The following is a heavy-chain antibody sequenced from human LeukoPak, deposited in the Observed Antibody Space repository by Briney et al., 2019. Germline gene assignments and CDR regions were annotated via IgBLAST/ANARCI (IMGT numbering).Heavy chain of an antibody. V-gene: IGHV3-23*01. Sequence: GGSLRLSCAASGFTFSNYAMTWVRQAPGKGLEWVSVISGSGSNTDYADSVKGRFTISRDNSKNTLSLQMNRLRAEDTAIYYCAKLVATGTTPTDYWGQGTLVTVSS. CDR3: AKLVATGTTPTDY. CDR2: ISGSGSNT. CDR1: GFTFSNYA. J-gene: IGHJ4*02. D-gene: IGHD1-1*01.